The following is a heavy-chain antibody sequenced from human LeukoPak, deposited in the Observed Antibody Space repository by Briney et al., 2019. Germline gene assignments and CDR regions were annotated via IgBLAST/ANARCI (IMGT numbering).Heavy chain of an antibody. CDR1: GFTFSSYA. D-gene: IGHD2-15*01. CDR2: ISGSGGST. Sequence: GGSLRLSCAASGFTFSSYAMSWVRQAPGKGLEWVSAISGSGGSTYYADSVKGRFTISRDNSKNTLYLQINSLRAEDTAVYYCAKDDIGYCSGGSCYPFDYWGQGTLVTVSS. CDR3: AKDDIGYCSGGSCYPFDY. V-gene: IGHV3-23*01. J-gene: IGHJ4*02.